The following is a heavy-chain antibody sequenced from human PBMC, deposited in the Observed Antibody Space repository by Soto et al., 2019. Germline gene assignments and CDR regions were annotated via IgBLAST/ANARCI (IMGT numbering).Heavy chain of an antibody. CDR2: IIPILGIA. CDR3: ARGRDGSGSYYTDYYYYYMDV. CDR1: GGTFSSYT. J-gene: IGHJ6*03. D-gene: IGHD3-10*01. Sequence: QVQLVQSGAEVKKPGSSVKVSCKASGGTFSSYTISWVRQAPGQGLEWMGRIIPILGIANYAQKFQGRGTITADKSTSTAYMELSSLRSEDTAVYYCARGRDGSGSYYTDYYYYYMDVWGKGTTVTVSS. V-gene: IGHV1-69*02.